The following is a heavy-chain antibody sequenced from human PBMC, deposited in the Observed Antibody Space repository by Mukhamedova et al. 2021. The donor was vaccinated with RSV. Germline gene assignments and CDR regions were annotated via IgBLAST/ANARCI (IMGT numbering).Heavy chain of an antibody. CDR3: ARDTTGSYYASMDY. J-gene: IGHJ4*02. CDR1: A. CDR2: IRSKAYGGTT. V-gene: IGHV3-49*04. Sequence: AMSWVRQAPGKGLERVGFIRSKAYGGTTEFAASVKGRFTISRDDSKSIAYLQMNSLKTEDTAIYYFARDTTGSYYASMDYWGQGTL. D-gene: IGHD1-26*01.